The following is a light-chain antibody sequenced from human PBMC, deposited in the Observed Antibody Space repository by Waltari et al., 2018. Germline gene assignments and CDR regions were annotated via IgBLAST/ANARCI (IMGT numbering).Light chain of an antibody. CDR3: QQSYPTPPWT. V-gene: IGKV1-39*01. CDR1: QRISNY. Sequence: DIQMTQSPSSLSASVGDRVTITCRASQRISNYLNWYQQKKGKAPRPLNNAASSLQSGVPSRFSGSGSGTDFTLTITSLQPEDFATYYCQQSYPTPPWTFGQGTKVDMK. CDR2: AAS. J-gene: IGKJ1*01.